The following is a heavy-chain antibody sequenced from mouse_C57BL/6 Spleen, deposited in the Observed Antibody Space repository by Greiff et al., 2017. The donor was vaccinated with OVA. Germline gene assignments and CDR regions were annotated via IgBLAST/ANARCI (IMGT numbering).Heavy chain of an antibody. CDR1: GYTFTSYG. CDR2: IYPRSGNT. D-gene: IGHD1-1*01. V-gene: IGHV1-81*01. J-gene: IGHJ1*03. CDR3: AREGGITTVVECYWYFDV. Sequence: QVQLQQSGAELARPGASVKLSCKASGYTFTSYGISWVKQRTGQGLEWIGEIYPRSGNTYYNEKFKGKATLTADKSSSTAYMELRSLTSEDSSVYFCAREGGITTVVECYWYFDVWGTGTTVTVSS.